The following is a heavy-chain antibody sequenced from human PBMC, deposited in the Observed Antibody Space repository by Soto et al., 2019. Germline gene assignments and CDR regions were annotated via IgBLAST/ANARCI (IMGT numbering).Heavy chain of an antibody. CDR3: ARVSIAALSPYYYYYMDV. Sequence: QVQLVESGGGLVKPGGSLRLSCAASGFTFSDYYMSWIRQAPGMGLEWVSYISSSGSTIYYADSVKGRFTISRDNAKNSLYLQMNSLRAEDTAVYYCARVSIAALSPYYYYYMDVWGKGTTVTVSS. CDR1: GFTFSDYY. D-gene: IGHD6-13*01. CDR2: ISSSGSTI. J-gene: IGHJ6*03. V-gene: IGHV3-11*01.